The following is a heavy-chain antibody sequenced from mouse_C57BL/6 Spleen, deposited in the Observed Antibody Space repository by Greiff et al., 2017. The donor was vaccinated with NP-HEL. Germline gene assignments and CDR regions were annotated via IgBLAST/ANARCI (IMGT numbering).Heavy chain of an antibody. Sequence: EVHLVESGGGLVKPGGSLKLSCAASGFTFSSYAMSWVRQTPEKRLEWVATISDGGSYTYYPDNVKGRFTISRDNAKNNLYLQVSHLKSEDTAMYYCAIDLDYYGSRRYAMDYWGQGTSVTVSS. CDR1: GFTFSSYA. CDR2: ISDGGSYT. V-gene: IGHV5-4*01. D-gene: IGHD1-1*01. CDR3: AIDLDYYGSRRYAMDY. J-gene: IGHJ4*01.